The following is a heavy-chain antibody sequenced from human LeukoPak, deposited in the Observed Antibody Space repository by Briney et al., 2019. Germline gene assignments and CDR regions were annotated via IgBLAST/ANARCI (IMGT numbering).Heavy chain of an antibody. CDR2: INPNDGST. Sequence: GASVKVSCKASGYSFTSHYMHWVRQAPGQGLEWMGMINPNDGSTGYAQSFLGRVNMTRDTSATTVYMELSSLTFEDTAVYYCAKEAFPPRGGVKRWLDPWGQGTLVTVSS. J-gene: IGHJ5*02. CDR3: AKEAFPPRGGVKRWLDP. V-gene: IGHV1-46*01. CDR1: GYSFTSHY. D-gene: IGHD2-15*01.